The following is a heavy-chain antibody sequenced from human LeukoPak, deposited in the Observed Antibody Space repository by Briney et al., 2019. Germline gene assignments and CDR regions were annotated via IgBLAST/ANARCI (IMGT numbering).Heavy chain of an antibody. CDR2: IRYDGSNK. D-gene: IGHD3-22*01. J-gene: IGHJ4*02. V-gene: IGHV3-30*02. CDR3: AKDPLLSDSSGYYFRGDY. CDR1: GFTFSSYG. Sequence: GGSLRLSCAASGFTFSSYGMHWVRQAPGKGLEWVAFIRYDGSNKYYADSVKGRFTISRDNSKNTLYLQMNSLRAEDTAVYYCAKDPLLSDSSGYYFRGDYWGQGTLVTVSS.